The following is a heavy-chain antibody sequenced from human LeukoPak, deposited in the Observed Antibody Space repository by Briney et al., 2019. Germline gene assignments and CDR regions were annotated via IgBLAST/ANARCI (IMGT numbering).Heavy chain of an antibody. CDR2: IYSGGST. D-gene: IGHD4-17*01. V-gene: IGHV3-66*01. J-gene: IGHJ3*02. Sequence: GGSLRLSCAASGFTVSSNYMSWVRQAPGKGLEWVSVIYSGGSTYYADSVKGRFTISRDNSENTLYLQMNSLRAEDTAVYYCAREGYDYGDYGAFDIWGQGTMVTVSS. CDR1: GFTVSSNY. CDR3: AREGYDYGDYGAFDI.